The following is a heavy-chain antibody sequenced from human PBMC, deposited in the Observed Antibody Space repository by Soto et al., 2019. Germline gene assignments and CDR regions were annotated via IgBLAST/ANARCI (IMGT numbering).Heavy chain of an antibody. CDR2: IIPILGIA. D-gene: IGHD4-17*01. Sequence: QVQLVQSGAEVKKPGSSVKVSCKASGGTFSSYTISWVRQAPGQGLEWMGRIIPILGIANYAQKFQGRVTITADKSTSTAYMELSSLRSEDTAVYYCASLGSTVTTSSCYYGMDVWGQGTTVTVSS. CDR3: ASLGSTVTTSSCYYGMDV. J-gene: IGHJ6*02. V-gene: IGHV1-69*02. CDR1: GGTFSSYT.